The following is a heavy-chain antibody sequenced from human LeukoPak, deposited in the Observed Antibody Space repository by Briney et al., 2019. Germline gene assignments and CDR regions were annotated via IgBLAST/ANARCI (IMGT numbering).Heavy chain of an antibody. V-gene: IGHV3-74*01. CDR3: ARAGVRGVSY. J-gene: IGHJ4*02. D-gene: IGHD3-10*01. CDR2: INSDGINT. CDR1: GFTFSNYW. Sequence: GGSLRLSCAASGFTFSNYWMHWVRQAPGKGLVWVSRINSDGINTSYADSVKGRFTISRDNAKNTLNLQMDSLRAEDTAVYYCARAGVRGVSYWGQGTLVTVSS.